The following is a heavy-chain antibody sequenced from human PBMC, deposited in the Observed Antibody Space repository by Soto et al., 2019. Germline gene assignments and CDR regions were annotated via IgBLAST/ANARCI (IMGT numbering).Heavy chain of an antibody. CDR2: INPNSGGT. CDR1: GYTFTGYY. V-gene: IGHV1-2*04. D-gene: IGHD2-15*01. J-gene: IGHJ6*02. Sequence: GASVKVSCKASGYTFTGYYMHWVRQAPGQGLEWMGWINPNSGGTNYAQKFQGWVTMTRDTSISTAYMELSRLRSDDTAVYYCARETCSGGSCYSRDYGMDVWGQGTTVTVSS. CDR3: ARETCSGGSCYSRDYGMDV.